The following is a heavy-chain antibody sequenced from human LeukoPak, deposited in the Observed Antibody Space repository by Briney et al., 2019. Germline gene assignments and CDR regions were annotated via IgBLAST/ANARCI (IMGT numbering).Heavy chain of an antibody. CDR3: GRSGYNGYELDY. J-gene: IGHJ4*02. CDR1: GYSFTSYW. V-gene: IGHV5-51*01. D-gene: IGHD5-12*01. CDR2: IYPGDSDT. Sequence: PGESLKISCKGSGYSFTSYWIGWVRQMPGKGLEWVGIIYPGDSDTRNSPSFQGQVTISADKSITTAYLQWSSLKASDSAMYYCGRSGYNGYELDYWGQGTLVTVSS.